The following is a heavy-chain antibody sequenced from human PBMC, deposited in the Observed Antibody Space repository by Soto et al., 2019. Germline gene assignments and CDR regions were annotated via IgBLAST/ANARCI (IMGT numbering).Heavy chain of an antibody. CDR2: INAGNGNT. Sequence: QIQLMQSGAEVKKPGASVKVSCKASGYTFTSYGIHWVRQAPGQRLEWTGWINAGNGNTKYSAKFQGRVTITRDTSASTAYLELSSLRSEDTAVYYCARDPNDSSAYYHHYYYGMDVGGQGTTVTVSS. D-gene: IGHD3-22*01. V-gene: IGHV1-3*01. CDR3: ARDPNDSSAYYHHYYYGMDV. J-gene: IGHJ6*02. CDR1: GYTFTSYG.